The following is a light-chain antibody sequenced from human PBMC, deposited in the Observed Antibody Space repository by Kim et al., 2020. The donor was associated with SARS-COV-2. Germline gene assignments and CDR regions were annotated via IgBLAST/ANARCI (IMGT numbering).Light chain of an antibody. J-gene: IGKJ1*01. V-gene: IGKV1-8*01. CDR2: AAS. CDR3: QQYYSYPPT. CDR1: QGISSY. Sequence: ASTGDRDTITWRASQGISSYLAWYQQKPGKAPKLLIYAASTLQSGVPSRFSGSGSGTDVTLTISCLQSEDFATYYCQQYYSYPPTFGQGTKVDIK.